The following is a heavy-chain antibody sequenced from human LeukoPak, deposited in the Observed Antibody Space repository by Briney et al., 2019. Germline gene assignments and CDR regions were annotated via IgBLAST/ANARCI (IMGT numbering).Heavy chain of an antibody. Sequence: SETLSLTCTVSGGSISSYSWSWIRQPPGKGLEWIGYIYYSGSTYYNPSLKSRVTISVDTSKNQFSLKLSSVTAADTAVYYCAAYMTFGGVIVPSWGQGTLVTVSS. D-gene: IGHD3-16*02. CDR2: IYYSGST. V-gene: IGHV4-59*04. CDR3: AAYMTFGGVIVPS. CDR1: GGSISSYS. J-gene: IGHJ4*02.